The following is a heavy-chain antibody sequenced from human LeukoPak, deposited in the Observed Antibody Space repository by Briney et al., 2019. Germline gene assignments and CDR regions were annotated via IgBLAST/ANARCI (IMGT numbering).Heavy chain of an antibody. J-gene: IGHJ4*02. D-gene: IGHD5-18*01. CDR3: ARTTAMGGRYYFDY. Sequence: SETLSLTCTVSGGSISSYYWSWIRQPPGKGLEWIGYIYTSGSTNYNPSLKSRVTISVDTSKNQFSLKLSSVTAADTAVYYCARTTAMGGRYYFDYWGQGTLVTVSS. CDR2: IYTSGST. CDR1: GGSISSYY. V-gene: IGHV4-4*09.